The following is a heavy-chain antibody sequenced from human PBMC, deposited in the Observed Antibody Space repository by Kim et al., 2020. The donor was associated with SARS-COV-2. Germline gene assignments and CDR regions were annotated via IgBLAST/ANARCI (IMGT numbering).Heavy chain of an antibody. CDR2: IKPDGSST. CDR3: ARLYCSDGSCYYSLDI. Sequence: GGSLRLSCAASGFTFGRYSMHWVRQAPGKGLVWVSRIKPDGSSTTYADSVKGRFTISRDNAKNTLYLQMNSLRVEDTAVYYCARLYCSDGSCYYSLDIWGQGTMASVSS. CDR1: GFTFGRYS. V-gene: IGHV3-74*01. J-gene: IGHJ3*02. D-gene: IGHD2-15*01.